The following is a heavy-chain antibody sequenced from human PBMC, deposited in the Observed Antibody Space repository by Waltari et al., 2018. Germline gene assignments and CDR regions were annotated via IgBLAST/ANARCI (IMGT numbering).Heavy chain of an antibody. CDR2: IYYSGST. CDR1: GGSISSGGYY. CDR3: ARVTVTTVTTRYYYMDV. J-gene: IGHJ6*03. Sequence: QVQLQESGPGLVKPSQTLSLTCTVSGGSISSGGYYWSWIRQHPGKGLEWIGYIYYSGSTYDNPSLKMRVTISVDTSKNQFSLKLSSGTAADTAVYYCARVTVTTVTTRYYYMDVWGKGTTVTVSS. D-gene: IGHD4-4*01. V-gene: IGHV4-31*03.